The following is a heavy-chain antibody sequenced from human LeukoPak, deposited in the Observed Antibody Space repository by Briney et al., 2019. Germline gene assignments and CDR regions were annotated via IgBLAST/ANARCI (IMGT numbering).Heavy chain of an antibody. CDR3: ASQPLWFGELTDTWFDP. D-gene: IGHD3-10*01. Sequence: SETLSLTCTVSGGSISSYYWSWIRQPPGKGLEWIGYIYYSGSTNYNPSLKSRVTISVDTSKTQFSLKLSSVTAADTAVYYCASQPLWFGELTDTWFDPWGQGTLVTVSS. CDR1: GGSISSYY. CDR2: IYYSGST. V-gene: IGHV4-59*08. J-gene: IGHJ5*02.